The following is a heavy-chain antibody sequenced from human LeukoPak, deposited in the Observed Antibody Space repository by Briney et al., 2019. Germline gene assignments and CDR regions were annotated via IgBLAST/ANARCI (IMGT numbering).Heavy chain of an antibody. CDR1: GFTFSSYA. V-gene: IGHV3-30-3*01. J-gene: IGHJ6*02. CDR3: ARESTYGMDV. CDR2: ISYDGSDK. Sequence: GGSLRLSCAASGFTFSSYAMHWVRQAPGKGLEWVAVISYDGSDKYYADSVKGRFTISRDNSKNTLYLQMNSLRAEDTAVYYCARESTYGMDVWGQGTTVTVSS.